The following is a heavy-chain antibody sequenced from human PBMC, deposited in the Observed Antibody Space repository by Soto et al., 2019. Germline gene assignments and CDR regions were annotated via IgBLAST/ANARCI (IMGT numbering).Heavy chain of an antibody. CDR2: ISGSGGST. J-gene: IGHJ5*02. D-gene: IGHD3-10*01. Sequence: EVQLLESGGGLVQPGGSLRLSCAASGFTFSRYAMSWVRQAPGKGLEWVSAISGSGGSTYYADSVKGRFTISRAKSNIALYLQMNRVRAEDRAVYYCAKGGDFVSGSFDPWGQGTLVTVSA. CDR1: GFTFSRYA. CDR3: AKGGDFVSGSFDP. V-gene: IGHV3-23*01.